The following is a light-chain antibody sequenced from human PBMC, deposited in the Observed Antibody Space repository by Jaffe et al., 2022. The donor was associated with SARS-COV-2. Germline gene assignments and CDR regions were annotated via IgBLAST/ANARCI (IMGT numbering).Light chain of an antibody. CDR3: QQYDNLPPFSIT. Sequence: DIQMTQSPSSLSASVGDRVTITCQASQDISNYLNWYQQKPGKAPKLLIYDASNLETGVPSRFSGSGSGTDFTFTISSLQPEDIATYYCQQYDNLPPFSITFGQGTRLEIK. V-gene: IGKV1-33*01. J-gene: IGKJ5*01. CDR1: QDISNY. CDR2: DAS.